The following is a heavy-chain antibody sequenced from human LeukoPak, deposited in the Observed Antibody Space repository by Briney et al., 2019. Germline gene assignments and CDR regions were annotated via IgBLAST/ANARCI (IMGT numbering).Heavy chain of an antibody. V-gene: IGHV1-18*01. D-gene: IGHD3-22*01. J-gene: IGHJ4*02. CDR1: GYTFTSYG. CDR3: ARDGHRRYYYESSDYRFDY. Sequence: ASVKVSCKASGYTFTSYGLSWVRQAPGQGLEWMGWISGYNGNANYAQKFQGRVTMTTDTSTSTAYMELRSLRSDDTAVYYCARDGHRRYYYESSDYRFDYWGQGTLVTVSS. CDR2: ISGYNGNA.